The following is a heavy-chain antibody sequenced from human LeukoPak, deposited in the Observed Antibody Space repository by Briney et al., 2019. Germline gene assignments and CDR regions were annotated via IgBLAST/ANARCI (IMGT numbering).Heavy chain of an antibody. D-gene: IGHD3-3*01. V-gene: IGHV4-31*03. J-gene: IGHJ5*02. CDR2: IYYSGST. Sequence: SETLSLTCTVSGGSIGSGAYYWSWIRQHPGKGLEWIGYIYYSGSTYYNPSLKSRVTISVDTSKNQFSLKLSSVTAADTAVYYCASSDPDYDFWSGYPPYNWFDPWGQGTLVTVSS. CDR1: GGSIGSGAYY. CDR3: ASSDPDYDFWSGYPPYNWFDP.